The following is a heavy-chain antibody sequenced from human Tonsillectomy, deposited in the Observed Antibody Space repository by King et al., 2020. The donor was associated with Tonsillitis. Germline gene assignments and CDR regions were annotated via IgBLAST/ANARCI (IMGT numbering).Heavy chain of an antibody. D-gene: IGHD3-10*01. CDR1: GDSVSSNSAA. CDR2: TYYRSKWYN. CDR3: ARDRDYYGSGSRPYCYYMDV. Sequence: VQLQQSGPGLVKPPQTLSLTCAISGDSVSSNSAAWNWIRQSPSRGLEWLGRTYYRSKWYNDYAVSVKSRITINPDTSKNQFSLQLNSVTPEDTAVYYCARDRDYYGSGSRPYCYYMDVWGKGTTVTVSS. V-gene: IGHV6-1*01. J-gene: IGHJ6*03.